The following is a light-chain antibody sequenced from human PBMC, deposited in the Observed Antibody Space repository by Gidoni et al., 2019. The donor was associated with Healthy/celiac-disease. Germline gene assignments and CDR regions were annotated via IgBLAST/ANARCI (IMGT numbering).Light chain of an antibody. V-gene: IGLV1-47*01. CDR3: AAWDDSLSGWV. Sequence: QSVLTQPPSTSGTPEQRVTISCSGSSSNIGSNYVYWYQQLPGPAPKLLIYRNNQRPSGVPVRFSGSKSGTSASLAISGLRSEDEADYYCAAWDDSLSGWVFGGGTKLTVL. CDR1: SSNIGSNY. J-gene: IGLJ3*02. CDR2: RNN.